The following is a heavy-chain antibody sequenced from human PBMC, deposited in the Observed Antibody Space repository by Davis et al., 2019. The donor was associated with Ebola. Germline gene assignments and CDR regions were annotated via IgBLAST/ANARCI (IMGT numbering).Heavy chain of an antibody. CDR1: GFTFTDYY. D-gene: IGHD3-22*01. CDR3: ARGGSAYYTDS. Sequence: PGGSLGLSCAASGFTFTDYYMSWIRQIPGKGLEWVSYISSSSSYINYADSVKGRFTISRDNARNSLFLQMTSLSADDTGIYYCARGGSAYYTDSWGQGTLVTVSS. J-gene: IGHJ4*02. V-gene: IGHV3-11*06. CDR2: ISSSSSYI.